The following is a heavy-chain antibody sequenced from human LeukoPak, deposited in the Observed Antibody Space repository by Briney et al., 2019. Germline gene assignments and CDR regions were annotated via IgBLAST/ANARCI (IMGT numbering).Heavy chain of an antibody. J-gene: IGHJ5*02. V-gene: IGHV3-15*01. Sequence: NAGGSLRLSYAASGFTFSDAWMSWVRQAPGKGLEWVGRIKSKKDGGTTDYAAPVKGRFTVSRDDSKNTLSLQMSSLKIEDTALYYCTSTHYDISTGYYHPPDHWGHGTLVTVSS. CDR1: GFTFSDAW. D-gene: IGHD3-9*01. CDR2: IKSKKDGGTT. CDR3: TSTHYDISTGYYHPPDH.